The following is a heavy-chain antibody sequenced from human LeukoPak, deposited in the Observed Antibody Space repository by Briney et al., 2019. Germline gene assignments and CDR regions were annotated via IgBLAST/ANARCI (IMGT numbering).Heavy chain of an antibody. J-gene: IGHJ5*02. CDR3: ARIRGYRATNWFDP. CDR1: GGSISSGGYY. D-gene: IGHD5-18*01. Sequence: PSQILSLTCTVSGGSISSGGYYWSWIRQHPGKGLEWIGYIYYSGSTYYNPSLKSRVTISVDTSKNQFSLKLSSVTAADTAVYYCARIRGYRATNWFDPWGQGTLVTVSS. CDR2: IYYSGST. V-gene: IGHV4-31*03.